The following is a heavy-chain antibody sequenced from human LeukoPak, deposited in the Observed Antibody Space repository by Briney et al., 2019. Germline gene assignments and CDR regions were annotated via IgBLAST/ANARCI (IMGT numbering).Heavy chain of an antibody. V-gene: IGHV3-23*01. Sequence: GGSLRLSCAASGFTFRSYVMTWVRQAPGKGLECVSSITASGITTYYADSVKGRFTISRDNSKNALYLQMNSLRAEDTAVYYCAKHLSAMASFDHWGQGTLVTVS. CDR1: GFTFRSYV. J-gene: IGHJ4*02. CDR3: AKHLSAMASFDH. D-gene: IGHD5-18*01. CDR2: ITASGITT.